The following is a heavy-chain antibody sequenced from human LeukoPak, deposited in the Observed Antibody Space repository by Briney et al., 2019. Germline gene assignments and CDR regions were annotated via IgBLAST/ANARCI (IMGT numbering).Heavy chain of an antibody. Sequence: SETLSLTCTVSGGSISSSNFYWGWIRQPPGKGLEWIGSIYHSGSTYYNPSLNSLVTISVDTPNNQFSLKLSSVTAADTAVYYCAERYCSSTTCYDDRGAFDYWGQGTLVTVSS. D-gene: IGHD2-2*01. CDR1: GGSISSSNFY. CDR2: IYHSGST. V-gene: IGHV4-39*07. CDR3: AERYCSSTTCYDDRGAFDY. J-gene: IGHJ4*02.